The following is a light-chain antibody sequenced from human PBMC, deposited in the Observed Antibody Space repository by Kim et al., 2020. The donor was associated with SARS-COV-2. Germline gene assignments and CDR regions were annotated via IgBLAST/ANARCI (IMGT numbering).Light chain of an antibody. CDR2: RNN. CDR3: AVWDDNLSGQV. CDR1: ISNSGVNY. J-gene: IGLJ3*02. V-gene: IGLV1-47*01. Sequence: GQRVTIYCAGCISNSGVNYVCWYKQGPRTAPKLIIHRNNQRSSGVPERFSCFKSDTSASLAISGLRSEDEADYYCAVWDDNLSGQVFGGGTKVTVL.